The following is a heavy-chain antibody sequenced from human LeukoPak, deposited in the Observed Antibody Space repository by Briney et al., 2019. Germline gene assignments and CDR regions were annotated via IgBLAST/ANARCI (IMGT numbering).Heavy chain of an antibody. CDR2: IRYDGGNK. CDR3: VPYCSSTSCYTGP. J-gene: IGHJ5*02. D-gene: IGHD2-2*02. V-gene: IGHV3-30*02. CDR1: GLTFSSYG. Sequence: PGGSLRLSCSASGLTFSSYGMYWVRQAAGKGLEWVAFIRYDGGNKYYADSVKGRFTISRDNSKNTLYLQMNSLRAEDTAVYYCVPYCSSTSCYTGPWGEGSLVTVSS.